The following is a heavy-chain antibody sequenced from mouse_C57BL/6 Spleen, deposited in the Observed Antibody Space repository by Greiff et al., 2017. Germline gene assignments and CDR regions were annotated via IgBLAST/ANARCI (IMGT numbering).Heavy chain of an antibody. CDR2: IDPETGGT. CDR3: TRFLDY. Sequence: QVQLQQSGAELVRPGASVTLSCKASGYTFTDYEMHWVKQTPVHGLEWIGAIDPETGGTAYNQKFKGKAILTAEKSSSTAYMELRSLTSEDSAVYYCTRFLDYWGQGTTLTVSS. J-gene: IGHJ2*01. CDR1: GYTFTDYE. V-gene: IGHV1-15*01.